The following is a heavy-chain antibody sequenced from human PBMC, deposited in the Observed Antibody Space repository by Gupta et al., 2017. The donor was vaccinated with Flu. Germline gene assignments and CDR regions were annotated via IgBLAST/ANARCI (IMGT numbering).Heavy chain of an antibody. Sequence: QLQLQESGPGLVTPSETLSLTCTVSGGSISSSDYYWGWIRQPPGKGLEWIGSIYYSGSAYYNPSLKSRVTISVDTSKDQFSLRLSSVTAADTAVYYCARHWAGSGQKFDPWGQGSGVTVAS. V-gene: IGHV4-39*01. CDR3: ARHWAGSGQKFDP. CDR1: GGSISSSDYY. D-gene: IGHD3-10*01. CDR2: IYYSGSA. J-gene: IGHJ5*02.